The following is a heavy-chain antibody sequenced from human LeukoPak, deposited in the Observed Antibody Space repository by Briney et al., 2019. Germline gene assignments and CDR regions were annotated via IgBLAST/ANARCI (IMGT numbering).Heavy chain of an antibody. Sequence: SETLSLTCAVYGGSFSGYYWSWIRQPPGEGLEWIGEINHSGSTNYNPSLKSRVTISVDTSKNQFSLKLSSVTAADTAVYYCARGVLRYFDWSYKATEYFQHWGQGTLVTVSS. J-gene: IGHJ1*01. D-gene: IGHD3-9*01. CDR3: ARGVLRYFDWSYKATEYFQH. CDR1: GGSFSGYY. V-gene: IGHV4-34*01. CDR2: INHSGST.